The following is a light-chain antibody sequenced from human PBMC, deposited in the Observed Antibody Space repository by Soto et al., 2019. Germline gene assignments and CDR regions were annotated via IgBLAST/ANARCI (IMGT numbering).Light chain of an antibody. Sequence: QSVRTEPPCASVSPGQSVTISCTGTSSDVGGYNYVSWYQQHPGKAPKLMIYEVIKRPSGVPDRFSGSKSGNTASLTVSGLQAEDEADYYCSSYAGGNDYVFGTGTKVTV. CDR1: SSDVGGYNY. CDR3: SSYAGGNDYV. CDR2: EVI. J-gene: IGLJ1*01. V-gene: IGLV2-8*01.